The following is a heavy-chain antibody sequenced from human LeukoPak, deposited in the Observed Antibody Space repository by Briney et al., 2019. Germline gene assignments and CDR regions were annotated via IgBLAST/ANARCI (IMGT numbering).Heavy chain of an antibody. CDR3: ARRNYYGLDV. CDR2: ISTGDSET. Sequence: GESLKISCKGSGYSFSSYWIAWVRQMPGKGLEWMGIISTGDSETRYSAALEGQVNFSTDKSISTAYLQWSSLNASDTAIYYCARRNYYGLDVWGQGTTVTVSS. J-gene: IGHJ6*02. CDR1: GYSFSSYW. V-gene: IGHV5-51*01.